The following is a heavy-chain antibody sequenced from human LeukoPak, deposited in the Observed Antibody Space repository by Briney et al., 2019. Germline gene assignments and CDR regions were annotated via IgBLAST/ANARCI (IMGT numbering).Heavy chain of an antibody. V-gene: IGHV4-34*01. CDR3: ARDRYYDILTGGYWFDP. Sequence: ASETLSLTCAVYGGSFSGYYWSWIRQPPGKGLEWIGEINHGGSTNYNPSLKSRVTISVDTSKNQFSLKLSSVTAADTAVYYCARDRYYDILTGGYWFDPWGQETLVTVSS. D-gene: IGHD3-9*01. J-gene: IGHJ5*02. CDR2: INHGGST. CDR1: GGSFSGYY.